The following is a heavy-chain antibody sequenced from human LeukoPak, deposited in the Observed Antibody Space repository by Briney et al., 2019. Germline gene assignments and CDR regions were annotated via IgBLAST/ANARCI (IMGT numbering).Heavy chain of an antibody. D-gene: IGHD3-9*01. J-gene: IGHJ3*01. CDR2: VYSGAGT. CDR3: AREFYDILTGYQDIFDV. CDR1: GFTVSNNY. V-gene: IGHV3-66*02. Sequence: GGSLRLSCAASGFTVSNNYMSWVRQAPGKGLEWVSVVYSGAGTYYADSVKGRFTISRDNPKNTLYLQMSSLKAEDTAVYYCAREFYDILTGYQDIFDVWGQGTMVTVSS.